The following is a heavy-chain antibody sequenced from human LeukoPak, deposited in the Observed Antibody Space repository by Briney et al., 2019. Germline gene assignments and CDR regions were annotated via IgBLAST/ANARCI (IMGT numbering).Heavy chain of an antibody. V-gene: IGHV1-46*01. CDR2: INPSGYGT. CDR3: ARTSSAWYFDY. D-gene: IGHD6-19*01. Sequence: ASVKVSCKVSEYTFTSYYIHWVRRAPGQGLEWMGMINPSGYGTAYAQKFQGRVTMTRDTSTSTVYMEPSSLRSADTAVFYCARTSSAWYFDYWGQGTLVTVSS. CDR1: EYTFTSYY. J-gene: IGHJ4*02.